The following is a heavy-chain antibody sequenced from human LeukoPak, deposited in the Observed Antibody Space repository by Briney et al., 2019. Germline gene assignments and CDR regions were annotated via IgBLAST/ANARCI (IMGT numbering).Heavy chain of an antibody. CDR1: GGSISSGGYY. CDR2: IYYSGST. J-gene: IGHJ5*02. V-gene: IGHV4-31*03. Sequence: SETLSLTCTVSGGSISSGGYYWSWIRQHPGKGLEWIGYIYYSGSTYYNSSLKSRVTISVDTSKNQFSLKLSSVTAADTAVYYCATAIQNWFDPWGQGTLVTVSS. CDR3: ATAIQNWFDP.